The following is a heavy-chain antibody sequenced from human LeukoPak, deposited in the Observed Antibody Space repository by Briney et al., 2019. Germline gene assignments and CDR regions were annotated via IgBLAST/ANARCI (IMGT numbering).Heavy chain of an antibody. V-gene: IGHV1-69-2*01. Sequence: ASVKISCKVSGYTLTDYYMHWVQQAPGKGLEWMGLVDPEDGETIYAEKFQGRVTITADTSTDTAYMELSSLRSEDTAVYYCATVTRYYYDSSGYYYWGQGTLVTVSS. CDR2: VDPEDGET. D-gene: IGHD3-22*01. CDR1: GYTLTDYY. J-gene: IGHJ4*02. CDR3: ATVTRYYYDSSGYYY.